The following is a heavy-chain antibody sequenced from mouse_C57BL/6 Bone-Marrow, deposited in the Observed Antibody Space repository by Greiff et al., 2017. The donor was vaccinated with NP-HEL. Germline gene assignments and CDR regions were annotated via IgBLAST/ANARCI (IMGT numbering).Heavy chain of an antibody. CDR1: GYTFTSYW. V-gene: IGHV1-69*01. Sequence: VKLQESGAELVMPGASVKLSCKASGYTFTSYWMHWVKQRPGQGLEWIGEIDPSDSYTNYNQKFKGKSTLTVDKSSSTAYMQLSSLTSEDSAVYYCARSRYFDVWGTGTTVTVSS. CDR2: IDPSDSYT. J-gene: IGHJ1*03. CDR3: ARSRYFDV.